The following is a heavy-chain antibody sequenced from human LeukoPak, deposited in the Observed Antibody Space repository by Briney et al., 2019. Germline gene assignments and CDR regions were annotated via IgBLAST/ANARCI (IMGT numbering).Heavy chain of an antibody. Sequence: GGSLRLSCAASGFTFSSYAMSWVRQAPGKGLEWVSAISGSGGSTYYADSVKGRFTISRDNSKNTLYLQMNSLRAEDTSVYYCAKDPPWSGYYFEYFQHWGQGTLVTVSS. CDR3: AKDPPWSGYYFEYFQH. CDR1: GFTFSSYA. J-gene: IGHJ1*01. V-gene: IGHV3-23*01. CDR2: ISGSGGST. D-gene: IGHD3-3*01.